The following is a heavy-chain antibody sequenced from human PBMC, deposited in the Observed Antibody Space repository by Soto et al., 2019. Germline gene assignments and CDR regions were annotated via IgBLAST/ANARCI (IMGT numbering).Heavy chain of an antibody. CDR1: GGSISSGDYY. CDR3: AREPYGGNLAFDY. Sequence: SETLSLTCTVSGGSISSGDYYGSWIRQPPGKGLEWIGYIYYSGSTYYNPSLKSRVTISVDTSKNQFSLKLSSVTAADTAVYYCAREPYGGNLAFDYWGQGTLVTVSS. D-gene: IGHD4-17*01. CDR2: IYYSGST. J-gene: IGHJ4*02. V-gene: IGHV4-30-4*01.